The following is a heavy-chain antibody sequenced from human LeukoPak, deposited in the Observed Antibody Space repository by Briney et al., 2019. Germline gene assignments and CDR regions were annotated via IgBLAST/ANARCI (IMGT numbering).Heavy chain of an antibody. CDR1: GGSISSGDYY. D-gene: IGHD3-10*01. Sequence: PSQTLSLTCTVSGGSISSGDYYWSWIRQPPGKGLEWIGYIYYSGSTYYNQSLKSRVTISVDTSKNQFSLKLSSVTAADTAVYYCARVMNYYGSGNHDAFDIWGQGTMVTVSS. V-gene: IGHV4-30-4*01. J-gene: IGHJ3*02. CDR2: IYYSGST. CDR3: ARVMNYYGSGNHDAFDI.